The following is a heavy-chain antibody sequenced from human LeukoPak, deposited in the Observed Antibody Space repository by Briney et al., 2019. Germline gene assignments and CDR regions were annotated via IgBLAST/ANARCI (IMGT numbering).Heavy chain of an antibody. CDR2: IIGSGGST. D-gene: IGHD3-3*01. CDR3: AKAGITIFGVAHPYYFDY. Sequence: PGRSLRLSCAASGFTFSSYAMSWVRQAPGKGLEWVSAIIGSGGSTYYADSVKGRFTISRDNSKNTLYLQMNSLRAEDTAVYYCAKAGITIFGVAHPYYFDYWGQGTLVTVSS. V-gene: IGHV3-23*01. J-gene: IGHJ4*02. CDR1: GFTFSSYA.